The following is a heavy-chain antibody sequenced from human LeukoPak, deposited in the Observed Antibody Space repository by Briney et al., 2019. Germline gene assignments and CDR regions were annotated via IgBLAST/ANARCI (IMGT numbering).Heavy chain of an antibody. Sequence: PGGSLRLSCAASGFTFSSYGMHWVRQAPGKGLEWVAVIPYDGSNKYYADSVKGRFTISRDNPKNTLYVQMNSLRAEDTAVYCCAKDHRVYYYDSSGSRWAQGTLVTVSS. V-gene: IGHV3-30*18. CDR3: AKDHRVYYYDSSGSR. CDR2: IPYDGSNK. D-gene: IGHD3-22*01. J-gene: IGHJ4*02. CDR1: GFTFSSYG.